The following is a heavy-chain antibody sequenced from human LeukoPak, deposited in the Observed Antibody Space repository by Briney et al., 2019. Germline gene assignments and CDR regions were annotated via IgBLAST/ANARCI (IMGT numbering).Heavy chain of an antibody. D-gene: IGHD3-22*01. V-gene: IGHV4-34*01. CDR2: MNHSGST. J-gene: IGHJ3*02. CDR1: GGTFSGYY. CDR3: ARGIFYDSDDYYPGGDAFDI. Sequence: SETLSLTCAVYGGTFSGYYWTWIRQSPGKGLGWIGDMNHSGSTNYNPSLKSRVTISLDTSKNQFSLNLSSVTAADTAVYYCARGIFYDSDDYYPGGDAFDIWGQGTMVTVSS.